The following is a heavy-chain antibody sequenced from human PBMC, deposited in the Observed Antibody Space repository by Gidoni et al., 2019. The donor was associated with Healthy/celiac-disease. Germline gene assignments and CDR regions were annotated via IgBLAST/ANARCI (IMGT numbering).Heavy chain of an antibody. CDR2: INHSGST. CDR1: GGSFSGYY. Sequence: QVQLQQWGAGLLKPSETLSLTCAVYGGSFSGYYWSWIRQPPGKGLEWIGEINHSGSTNYNPSLKSRVTISVDTSKNQFSLKLSSVTAADTAVYYCARATGYSYGQYYYYYYGMDVWGQGTTVTVSS. J-gene: IGHJ6*02. CDR3: ARATGYSYGQYYYYYYGMDV. V-gene: IGHV4-34*01. D-gene: IGHD5-18*01.